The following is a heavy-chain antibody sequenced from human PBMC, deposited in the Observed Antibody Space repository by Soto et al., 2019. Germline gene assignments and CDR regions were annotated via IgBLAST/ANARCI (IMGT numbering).Heavy chain of an antibody. Sequence: SGPTLVNPTQTLTLTCTFSGFSLSTSGMRVSWIRQPPGKALEWLARIDWDDDKFYSTSLKTRLTISKDTSKNQVVLTMTNMEPVDKATYYCTREKGYSSGWSDYWGQGTLVTVSS. J-gene: IGHJ4*02. CDR2: IDWDDDK. CDR1: GFSLSTSGMR. V-gene: IGHV2-70*04. D-gene: IGHD6-19*01. CDR3: TREKGYSSGWSDY.